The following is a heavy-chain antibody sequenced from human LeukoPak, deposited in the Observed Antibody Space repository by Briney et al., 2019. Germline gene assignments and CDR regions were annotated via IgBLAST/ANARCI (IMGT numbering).Heavy chain of an antibody. J-gene: IGHJ4*02. Sequence: GESLKISCKGSGYSFTSYWIGWVRQMPGKGLEWMGIIYPGDSDTRYSPSFQGRVTISADKSISTAYLQWSSLKASDTAMYYCARGSCDILTGYYLPSFFDYWGQGTLVTVSS. D-gene: IGHD3-9*01. CDR2: IYPGDSDT. CDR3: ARGSCDILTGYYLPSFFDY. V-gene: IGHV5-51*01. CDR1: GYSFTSYW.